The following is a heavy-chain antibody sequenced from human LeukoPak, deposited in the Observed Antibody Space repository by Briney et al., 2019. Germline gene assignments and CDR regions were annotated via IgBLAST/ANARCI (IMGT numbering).Heavy chain of an antibody. CDR3: ARYLVRALDAFDI. J-gene: IGHJ3*02. CDR1: GYSFTSYW. D-gene: IGHD3/OR15-3a*01. Sequence: HGESLKISCKGSGYSFTSYWIGWVRQMPGKGLEWMGIIYPGDSDTRYSPSFQGQVTISADKSISTAYLQWSSLKASDTAMYYCARYLVRALDAFDIWGQGTMVTVSS. V-gene: IGHV5-51*01. CDR2: IYPGDSDT.